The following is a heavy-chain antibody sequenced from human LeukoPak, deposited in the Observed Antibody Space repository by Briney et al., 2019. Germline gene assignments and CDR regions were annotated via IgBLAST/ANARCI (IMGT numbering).Heavy chain of an antibody. Sequence: GGSLRLSCAASGFTFSSYEMNWVRQAPGKGLEWVSYISSSGSTIYYADSVKGRFTISRDNAKNSLYLQMNSLRPEDTAFYYCARLLKFYDFSFDPWGQGTLVTVSS. D-gene: IGHD3-3*01. J-gene: IGHJ5*02. CDR3: ARLLKFYDFSFDP. CDR2: ISSSGSTI. V-gene: IGHV3-48*03. CDR1: GFTFSSYE.